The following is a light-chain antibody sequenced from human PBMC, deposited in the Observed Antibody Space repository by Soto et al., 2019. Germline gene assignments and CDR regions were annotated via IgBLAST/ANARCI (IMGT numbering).Light chain of an antibody. CDR1: QSVSSSY. J-gene: IGKJ5*01. V-gene: IGKV3D-20*02. CDR3: QHRSKWPIT. Sequence: EIVLTQSPGTLSLSPGERATLSCRASQSVSSSYLAWYQQKPGQAPRLLIYGASSRATGIPDRFSGSGSGTDFTLTISRLEPEDFAVYYCQHRSKWPITFGQGTRLEIK. CDR2: GAS.